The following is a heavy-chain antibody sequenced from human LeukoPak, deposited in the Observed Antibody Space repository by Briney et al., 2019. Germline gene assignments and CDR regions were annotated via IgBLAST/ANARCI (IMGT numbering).Heavy chain of an antibody. CDR1: GFKFTTKW. J-gene: IGHJ4*02. D-gene: IGHD1-26*01. V-gene: IGHV5-51*01. Sequence: GESLKISFKASGFKFTTKWIGWVRQTPGKGLEWMGIIYSGDSDTRYSPSFKGQVTISVDTSITTAYLQWNSLKASDSAMYFCVRGSGNSYRRYYFDYWGQGTLVTVSS. CDR2: IYSGDSDT. CDR3: VRGSGNSYRRYYFDY.